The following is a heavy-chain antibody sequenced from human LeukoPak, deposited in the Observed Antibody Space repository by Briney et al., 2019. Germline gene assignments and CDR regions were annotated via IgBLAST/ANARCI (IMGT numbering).Heavy chain of an antibody. CDR1: GFTFSSYS. Sequence: PGGSLRLSCAPSGFTFSSYSMNWVRQAPGKGRGWVSSISSSSSYIYYADSVKGRFTISRDNAKNSLYLPINSLRAEDTAVYYCARALYYYGSVSYYFDYWGQGTLVTVSS. J-gene: IGHJ4*02. D-gene: IGHD3-10*01. CDR2: ISSSSSYI. CDR3: ARALYYYGSVSYYFDY. V-gene: IGHV3-21*01.